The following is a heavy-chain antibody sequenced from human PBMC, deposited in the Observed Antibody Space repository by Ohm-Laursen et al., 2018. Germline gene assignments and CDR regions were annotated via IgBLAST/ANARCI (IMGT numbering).Heavy chain of an antibody. V-gene: IGHV3-15*01. D-gene: IGHD3-10*01. Sequence: SLRLSCAASGFTVSDAWMSWVRQAPGKGLEWVGRVKSKTDGGTIDYAAPVKGRFTISRDDSKNTLYLQMNSLNTDDTAVYYCTTDSDGGPKGITIFDPWGQGTLVTVSS. CDR1: GFTVSDAW. J-gene: IGHJ5*02. CDR3: TTDSDGGPKGITIFDP. CDR2: VKSKTDGGTI.